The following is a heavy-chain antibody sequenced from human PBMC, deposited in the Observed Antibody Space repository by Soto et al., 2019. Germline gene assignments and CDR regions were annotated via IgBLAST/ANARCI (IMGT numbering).Heavy chain of an antibody. J-gene: IGHJ6*02. CDR2: ISYDGSNK. Sequence: ESGGGVVQPGRSLRLSCAASGFTFSSYGMHWVRQAPGKGLEWVAVISYDGSNKYYADSVKGRFTISRDNSKNTLYLQMNSLRAEDTAVYYCAEEYYGSGSYYPNYYYGMDVWGQGTTVTVSS. D-gene: IGHD3-10*01. CDR3: AEEYYGSGSYYPNYYYGMDV. V-gene: IGHV3-30*18. CDR1: GFTFSSYG.